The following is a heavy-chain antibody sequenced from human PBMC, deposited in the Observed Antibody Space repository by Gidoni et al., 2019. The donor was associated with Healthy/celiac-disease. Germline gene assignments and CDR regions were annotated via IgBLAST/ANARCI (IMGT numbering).Heavy chain of an antibody. J-gene: IGHJ4*02. CDR2: IYYSGST. V-gene: IGHV4-59*01. D-gene: IGHD3-22*01. Sequence: QVQLQESGPGLVKPSETLSLTCTVSGGSISSYYWSWIRQPPGKGLEWIGYIYYSGSTNYNPSLKSRVTISVDTSKNQFSLKLSSVTAADTAVYYCAREGWDSSGYYDYWGQGTLVTVSS. CDR3: AREGWDSSGYYDY. CDR1: GGSISSYY.